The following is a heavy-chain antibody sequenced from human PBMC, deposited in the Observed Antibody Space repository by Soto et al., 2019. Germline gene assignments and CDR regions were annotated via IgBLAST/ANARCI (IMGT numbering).Heavy chain of an antibody. D-gene: IGHD2-15*01. V-gene: IGHV4-39*01. CDR1: GGSISSSSYY. Sequence: ASETLSLTCTVSGGSISSSSYYWGWIRQPPGKGLEWIGSIYYSGSTYYNPSLKSRVTISVDTSKNHFSLKLSSVTAADTAVYYCARYCSGGSCYFFSVVDDDAFDIWGQGTMVTVSS. J-gene: IGHJ3*02. CDR3: ARYCSGGSCYFFSVVDDDAFDI. CDR2: IYYSGST.